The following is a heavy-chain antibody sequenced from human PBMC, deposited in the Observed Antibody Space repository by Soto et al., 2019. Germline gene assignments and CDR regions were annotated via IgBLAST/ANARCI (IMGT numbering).Heavy chain of an antibody. V-gene: IGHV1-18*01. CDR2: ISAYNGNT. CDR3: ARDSGRCGGDCYSAFDI. Sequence: GASVKVSCKASGYTFTSYGISWVRQAPGQGLEWMGWISAYNGNTNYAQKLQGRVTMTTDTSTSTAYMELRSLRSDDTAVYYCARDSGRCGGDCYSAFDIWGQGTMVTVSS. D-gene: IGHD2-21*02. CDR1: GYTFTSYG. J-gene: IGHJ3*02.